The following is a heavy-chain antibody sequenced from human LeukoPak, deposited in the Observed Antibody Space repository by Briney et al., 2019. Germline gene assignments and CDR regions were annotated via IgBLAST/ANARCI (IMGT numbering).Heavy chain of an antibody. CDR3: ARASRPSNSWFDP. D-gene: IGHD6-6*01. Sequence: SETLSLTCGVSGHSFSSDSFWGWIRQPQDRGWSGLGVYNPSLKSRVTISIDTSKNQFSLNVNSVTAADTAVYYCARASRPSNSWFDPWGQGTVVTVSS. J-gene: IGHJ5*02. CDR1: GHSFSSDSF. V-gene: IGHV4-38-2*01.